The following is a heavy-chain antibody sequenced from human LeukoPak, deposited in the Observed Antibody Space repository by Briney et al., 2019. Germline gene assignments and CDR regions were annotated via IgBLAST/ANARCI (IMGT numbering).Heavy chain of an antibody. CDR1: GLTFYGYW. D-gene: IGHD6-13*01. CDR2: INGAGNKK. Sequence: GGSLRLSCKASGLTFYGYWMHWFRQLPGKGLVWVSEINGAGNKKNYADSVRGRFTVSRDNAKDTVYLQMDSLRVEDTAVYYCARGTVGAPGIDYWGQGTLVSVSS. J-gene: IGHJ4*02. V-gene: IGHV3-74*01. CDR3: ARGTVGAPGIDY.